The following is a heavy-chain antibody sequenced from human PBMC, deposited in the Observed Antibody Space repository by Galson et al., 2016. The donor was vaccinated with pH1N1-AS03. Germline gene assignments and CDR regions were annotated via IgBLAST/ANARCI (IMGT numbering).Heavy chain of an antibody. Sequence: SLRLSCAGSGFAFSRYGLNWVSSISSDGNYIYYADSVQGRLTISRDNAKDSLYLQLNNLRAEDTSVYFCARDRGKWRMQLWLPIYGFDIWGQGTKVIVSS. CDR1: GFAFSRYG. D-gene: IGHD5-18*01. CDR3: ARDRGKWRMQLWLPIYGFDI. CDR2: ISSDGNYI. V-gene: IGHV3-21*01. J-gene: IGHJ3*02.